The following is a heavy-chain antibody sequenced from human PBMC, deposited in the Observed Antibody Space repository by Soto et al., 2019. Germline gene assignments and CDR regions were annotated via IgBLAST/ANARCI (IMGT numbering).Heavy chain of an antibody. D-gene: IGHD3-10*01. CDR3: ARGGPGGDYYGSGSYPFDY. CDR1: GGSFSGYY. J-gene: IGHJ4*02. V-gene: IGHV4-34*01. Sequence: SETLSLTCAVYGGSFSGYYWSWIRQPPGKGLEWIGEINHSGSTNYNPSLKSRVTISVDTSKNQFSLKLSSVTAADTAVYYCARGGPGGDYYGSGSYPFDYWGQGTLVTVSS. CDR2: INHSGST.